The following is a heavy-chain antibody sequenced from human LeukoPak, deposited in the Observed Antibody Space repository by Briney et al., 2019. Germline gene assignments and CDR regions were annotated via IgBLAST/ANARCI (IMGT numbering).Heavy chain of an antibody. V-gene: IGHV3-21*01. D-gene: IGHD2-8*01. CDR2: ISSSSSYI. J-gene: IGHJ4*02. Sequence: GRSLRLSCAASGFTFSSYSMNWVRQAPGKGLEWVSSISSSSSYIYYADSVKGRFTISRDNAKNSLYLQMNSLRAEDTAVYYCARAPLTNEDYWGQGTLVTVSS. CDR1: GFTFSSYS. CDR3: ARAPLTNEDY.